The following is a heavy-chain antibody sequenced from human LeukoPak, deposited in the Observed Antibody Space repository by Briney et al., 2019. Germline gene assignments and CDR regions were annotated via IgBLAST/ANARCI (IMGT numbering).Heavy chain of an antibody. Sequence: WASVKVSCKASGGTFSSYAISWVRQAPGQGLEWMGRIIPILGIANYAQKFQGRVTITADKSTSTAYMELSSLRSEDTAVYYCARETTVVTPLGYYYYGTDVWGQGTTVTVSS. V-gene: IGHV1-69*04. CDR2: IIPILGIA. D-gene: IGHD4-23*01. CDR1: GGTFSSYA. CDR3: ARETTVVTPLGYYYYGTDV. J-gene: IGHJ6*02.